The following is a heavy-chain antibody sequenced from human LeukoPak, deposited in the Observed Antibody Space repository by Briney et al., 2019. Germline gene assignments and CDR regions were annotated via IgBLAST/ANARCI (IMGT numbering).Heavy chain of an antibody. CDR3: VRNDYDDYGCDY. V-gene: IGHV3-21*01. J-gene: IGHJ4*02. D-gene: IGHD4-17*01. Sequence: GSLSLSCAASGFTFSSYSMNWVRQAPGKGLEWVSSITTSGNYMFYAGSVKGRFTISRDNAKNSVFLQMNSLRAEDTAMYYCVRNDYDDYGCDYWGQGTLVTVSS. CDR2: ITTSGNYM. CDR1: GFTFSSYS.